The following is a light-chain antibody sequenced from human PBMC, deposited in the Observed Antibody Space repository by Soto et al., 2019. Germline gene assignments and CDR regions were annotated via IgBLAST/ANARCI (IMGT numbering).Light chain of an antibody. Sequence: EIVSTPSPGTLSFSPGPSATLSCRPSQSTTNNYLAWYQQKPGQAPRLLIYGASSRATGIPDRFSGSGSGTDFTLTISRLEPEDFAVYYCQQYGSSGTFGQGTKVDIK. CDR2: GAS. J-gene: IGKJ1*01. CDR1: QSTTNNY. V-gene: IGKV3-20*01. CDR3: QQYGSSGT.